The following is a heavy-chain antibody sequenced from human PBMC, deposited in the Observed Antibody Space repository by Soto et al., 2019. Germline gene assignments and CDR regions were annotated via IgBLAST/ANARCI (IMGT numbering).Heavy chain of an antibody. CDR1: GFTFSSYG. V-gene: IGHV3-30*18. CDR3: AKDAPKLVPAARDAFDI. Sequence: GGSLRLSCAASGFTFSSYGMHWVRQAPGKGLEWVAVISYDGSNKYYADSVKGRFTISRDNSKNTLYLQMNSLRAEDTAVYYCAKDAPKLVPAARDAFDIWGQGTMVTVSS. J-gene: IGHJ3*02. D-gene: IGHD2-2*01. CDR2: ISYDGSNK.